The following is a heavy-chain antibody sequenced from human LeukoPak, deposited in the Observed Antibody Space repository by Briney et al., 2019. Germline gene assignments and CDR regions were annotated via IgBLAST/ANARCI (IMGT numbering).Heavy chain of an antibody. V-gene: IGHV4-39*07. CDR3: ARAKNIGSGWYGYY. CDR1: GGSISSSSYY. D-gene: IGHD6-19*01. CDR2: IYYSGST. J-gene: IGHJ4*02. Sequence: PSETLSLTCTVSGGSISSSSYYWGWIRQPPGKGLEWIGSIYYSGSTYYNPSLKSRVTISVDTSKNQFSLKLSSVTAADTAVYYCARAKNIGSGWYGYYWGQGTLVTVSS.